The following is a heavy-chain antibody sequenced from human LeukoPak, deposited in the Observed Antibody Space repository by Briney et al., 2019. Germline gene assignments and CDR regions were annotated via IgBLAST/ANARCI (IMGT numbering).Heavy chain of an antibody. Sequence: SETLSLTCAVYGGSFSGYYWSWIRQPPGKGLEWIGEINHSGSTNYNPSLKSRVTISVDTSKNQFSLKLSSVTAADTAVYYCASSFRSTSRKFDYWGQGTLVTVSP. J-gene: IGHJ4*02. CDR3: ASSFRSTSRKFDY. CDR2: INHSGST. D-gene: IGHD2-2*01. V-gene: IGHV4-34*01. CDR1: GGSFSGYY.